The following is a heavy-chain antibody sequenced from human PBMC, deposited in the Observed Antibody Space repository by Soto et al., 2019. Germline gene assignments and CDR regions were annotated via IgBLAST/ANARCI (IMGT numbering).Heavy chain of an antibody. CDR2: IIPIFGTA. Sequence: QVQLVQSGAEVKKPGSSVKVSCKASGGTFSSYAISWVRQAPGQGLEWMGGIIPIFGTANYAQKFQGRVTITADESTSTAYMGRSSRRSEDTAVYYWARGGPGGASFDYWGQGTLVTVSS. CDR3: ARGGPGGASFDY. V-gene: IGHV1-69*12. CDR1: GGTFSSYA. D-gene: IGHD3-16*01. J-gene: IGHJ4*02.